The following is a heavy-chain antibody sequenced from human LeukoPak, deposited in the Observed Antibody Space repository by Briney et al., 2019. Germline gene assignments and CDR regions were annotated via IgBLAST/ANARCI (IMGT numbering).Heavy chain of an antibody. D-gene: IGHD5-18*01. CDR3: AKASGYSYGYFDY. J-gene: IGHJ4*02. V-gene: IGHV3-23*01. Sequence: GSLRLSCAASGFTFSSYAMSWVRQAPGKGLEWVSAISGSGGSTYYADSVKGRFTISRDSSKNTLYLQMNSLRAEDTAVYYCAKASGYSYGYFDYWGQGTLVTVSS. CDR1: GFTFSSYA. CDR2: ISGSGGST.